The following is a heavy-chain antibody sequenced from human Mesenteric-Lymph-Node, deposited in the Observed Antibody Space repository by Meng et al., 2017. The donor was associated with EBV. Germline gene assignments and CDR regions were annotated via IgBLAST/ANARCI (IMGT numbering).Heavy chain of an antibody. J-gene: IGHJ5*02. CDR3: ARGAEIGLDP. D-gene: IGHD3-10*01. CDR1: GFSFSTYD. V-gene: IGHV3-13*01. Sequence: VQLVESGGXXVQPGXCLRLSCAASGFSFSTYDMPWVRQATGKGLEWVSGIDSGGDIYYAGSVKGRFTISRENAKNSLYLQMNSLRAGDTAVYYCARGAEIGLDPWGQGTMVTVSS. CDR2: IDSGGDI.